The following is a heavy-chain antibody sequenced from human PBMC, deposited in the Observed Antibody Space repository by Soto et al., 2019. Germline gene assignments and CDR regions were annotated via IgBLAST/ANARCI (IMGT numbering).Heavy chain of an antibody. V-gene: IGHV1-18*01. D-gene: IGHD2-2*01. J-gene: IGHJ6*02. CDR3: ARTFDGWRDIVLVPAAMRYYYYGMDV. CDR1: GYTFTSYG. Sequence: ASVKVSCKASGYTFTSYGISWVRQAPGQGLEWMGWISAYNGNTNYAQKHQGRVTMTTDTSTSTAYMELRSLRSDDTAVYYCARTFDGWRDIVLVPAAMRYYYYGMDVWGQGTTVTVSS. CDR2: ISAYNGNT.